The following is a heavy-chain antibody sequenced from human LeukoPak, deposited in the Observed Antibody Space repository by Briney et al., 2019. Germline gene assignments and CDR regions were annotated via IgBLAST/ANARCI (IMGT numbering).Heavy chain of an antibody. CDR2: IKEDGGEK. V-gene: IGHV3-7*01. Sequence: GGSLRLSCAASKFISCKYWMSWVRPAPGEGLEWGADIKEDGGEKYTVDSVKGRFTISRQNDKSSLFLQMNSLRGEDTGVYYCARHRSGGSQDDAFDIWGEGTMVTASS. CDR1: KFISCKYW. CDR3: ARHRSGGSQDDAFDI. D-gene: IGHD2-15*01. J-gene: IGHJ3*02.